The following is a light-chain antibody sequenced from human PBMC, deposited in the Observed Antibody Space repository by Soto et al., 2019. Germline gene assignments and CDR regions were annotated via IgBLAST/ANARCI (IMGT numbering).Light chain of an antibody. Sequence: QSVLTQPPAASGTPGQTVIISCSGSRSDIGSNSVNWYQHLPGTAPKLLIYNNNQRPSGVPDRFSGSKSGTSASLAISGLQSEDEADYYCAAWDDTLTGPVFGPGTKVT. CDR1: RSDIGSNS. CDR2: NNN. V-gene: IGLV1-44*01. J-gene: IGLJ1*01. CDR3: AAWDDTLTGPV.